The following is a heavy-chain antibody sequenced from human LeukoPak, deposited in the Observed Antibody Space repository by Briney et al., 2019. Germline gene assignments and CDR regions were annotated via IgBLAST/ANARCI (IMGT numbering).Heavy chain of an antibody. J-gene: IGHJ4*02. CDR2: INSDGSST. D-gene: IGHD1-26*01. CDR1: GFTFSSYW. V-gene: IGHV3-74*01. CDR3: ARERRGSYTFDY. Sequence: GGSLRLSCAASGFTFSSYWMHWVRQAPGKGLVWVSRINSDGSSTRYADSVKGRFTISRDNAKNTLYLQMNSLRAEDTAVYYCARERRGSYTFDYWGQGTLVTVSS.